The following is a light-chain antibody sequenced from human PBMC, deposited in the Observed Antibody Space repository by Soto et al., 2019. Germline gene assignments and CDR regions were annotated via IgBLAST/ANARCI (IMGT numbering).Light chain of an antibody. CDR2: DVT. Sequence: QSVLTQPASVSGSPGQSITISCTGTSSDVGGYKYVSWYQQHPGRAPKLMIYDVTRRPSGVPDRFSGSKSGNTASLTISGLQAEDEADYYCCSYAGSYTVVFGGGTKLTVL. CDR1: SSDVGGYKY. V-gene: IGLV2-11*01. J-gene: IGLJ2*01. CDR3: CSYAGSYTVV.